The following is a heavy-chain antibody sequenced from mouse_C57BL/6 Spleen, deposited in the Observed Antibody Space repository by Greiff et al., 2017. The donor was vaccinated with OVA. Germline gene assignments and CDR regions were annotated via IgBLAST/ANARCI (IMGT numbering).Heavy chain of an antibody. J-gene: IGHJ4*01. V-gene: IGHV1-76*01. CDR3: ARSDYYGSSYGFYAMDY. Sequence: QVQLKQSGAELVRPGASVKLSCKASGYTFTDYYINWVKQRPGQGLEWIARIYPGSGNTYYNEKFKGKATLTAEKSSSTAYMQLSSLTSEDSAVYVCARSDYYGSSYGFYAMDYWGQGTSVTVSS. CDR1: GYTFTDYY. D-gene: IGHD1-1*01. CDR2: IYPGSGNT.